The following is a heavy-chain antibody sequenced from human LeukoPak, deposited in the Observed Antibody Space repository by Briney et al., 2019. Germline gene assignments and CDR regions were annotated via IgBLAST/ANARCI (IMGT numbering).Heavy chain of an antibody. D-gene: IGHD3-10*01. CDR3: ARDQLWFGELSDPFDY. Sequence: PGGSLRLSCAASGFTFSSSAMSWVRQAPGKGLEWVSLIIDSGGSTYYADSVKGRFTISRDNSKNTLYLQMNSLRAEDTAVYYCARDQLWFGELSDPFDYWGQGTLVTVSS. CDR2: IIDSGGST. J-gene: IGHJ4*02. CDR1: GFTFSSSA. V-gene: IGHV3-23*01.